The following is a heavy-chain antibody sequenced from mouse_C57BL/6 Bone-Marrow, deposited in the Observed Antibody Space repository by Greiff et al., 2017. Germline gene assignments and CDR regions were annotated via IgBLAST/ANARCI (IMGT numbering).Heavy chain of an antibody. D-gene: IGHD2-4*01. J-gene: IGHJ3*01. V-gene: IGHV1-52*01. CDR2: IDPSDSET. CDR3: AREGPYDYFAY. CDR1: GYTFTSYW. Sequence: VKLQQPGAELVRPGSSVKLSCKASGYTFTSYWMHWVKQRPIQGLEWIGNIDPSDSETHYNQKFKDKATLTVDKSSSTAYMQLSSLTSEDSAVYYCAREGPYDYFAYWGQGTLVTVSA.